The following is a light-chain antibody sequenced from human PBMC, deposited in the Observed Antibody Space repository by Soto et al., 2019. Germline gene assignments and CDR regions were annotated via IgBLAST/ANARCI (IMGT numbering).Light chain of an antibody. Sequence: DIQLTQSPSTLSASIGDRVTSTCRASQSISTWLAWYQQKPGTAPKLLIYKASTLEGGVPSRFSGSISGTEFTLTVSSLQPDDFATYYCQQYNDSFPYTFGQGTKWISN. J-gene: IGKJ2*01. CDR1: QSISTW. CDR2: KAS. CDR3: QQYNDSFPYT. V-gene: IGKV1-5*03.